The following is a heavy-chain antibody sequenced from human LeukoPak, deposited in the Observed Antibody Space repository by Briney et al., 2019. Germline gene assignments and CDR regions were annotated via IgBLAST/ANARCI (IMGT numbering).Heavy chain of an antibody. CDR1: GFTFSSYA. CDR3: AKGGNYYYYGMDV. Sequence: GGSLRLSCAASGFTFSSYAMSWVRQAPGKGLEWVSAISGSGGSTYYADSVKGRFTISRDNPKNTLYLQMNSLRAEDTAVYYCAKGGNYYYYGMDVWGQGTTVTVSS. J-gene: IGHJ6*02. CDR2: ISGSGGST. V-gene: IGHV3-23*01. D-gene: IGHD3-16*01.